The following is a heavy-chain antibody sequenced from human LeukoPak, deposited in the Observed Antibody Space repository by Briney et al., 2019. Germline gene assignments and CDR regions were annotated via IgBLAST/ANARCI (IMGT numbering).Heavy chain of an antibody. J-gene: IGHJ4*02. V-gene: IGHV3-23*01. Sequence: PGGSLRLSCAASGFTFSSYAMNWVRQAPGKGLEWVSAISGSDGSTYYADSVKGRFTISRDNSKNTLYLQMNSLRAEDTAVYYCAKSKEVAATMGRFDYWGQGTLVTVSS. CDR2: ISGSDGST. CDR1: GFTFSSYA. CDR3: AKSKEVAATMGRFDY. D-gene: IGHD2-15*01.